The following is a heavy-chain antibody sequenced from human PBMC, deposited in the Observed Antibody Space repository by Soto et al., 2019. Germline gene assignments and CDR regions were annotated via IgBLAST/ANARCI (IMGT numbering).Heavy chain of an antibody. V-gene: IGHV3-23*01. Sequence: EVQLLESGGGLVQPGGSLRLSCAASGCTFTSYAMTWVRHAPGKGLEWVSSISSGSGGSTYDADSVKGRFTISRDTSRKTLYLQMNSLRADDTAVYYCAKSSKGGSSWDVPLDYWGQGTLVTVSS. CDR1: GCTFTSYA. CDR2: ISSGSGGST. CDR3: AKSSKGGSSWDVPLDY. D-gene: IGHD6-13*01. J-gene: IGHJ4*02.